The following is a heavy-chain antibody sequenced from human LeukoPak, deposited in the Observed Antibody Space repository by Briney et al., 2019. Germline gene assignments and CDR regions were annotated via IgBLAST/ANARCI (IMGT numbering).Heavy chain of an antibody. CDR3: ARADYGDYSPRDY. J-gene: IGHJ4*02. CDR2: INPNSGGT. V-gene: IGHV1-2*04. Sequence: ASVKVSCKASGYTFTGYYMHWVRQAPGQGLEWMGWINPNSGGTNYAQKFQGWVTMTRDTSISTAYVELSRLRSDDTAVYYCARADYGDYSPRDYWGQGTLVTVSS. CDR1: GYTFTGYY. D-gene: IGHD4-17*01.